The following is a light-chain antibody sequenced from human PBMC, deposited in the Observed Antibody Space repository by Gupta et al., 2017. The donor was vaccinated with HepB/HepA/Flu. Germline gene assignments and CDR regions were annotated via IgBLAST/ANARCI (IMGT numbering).Light chain of an antibody. J-gene: IGKJ4*01. CDR1: QSGLYSSSNKNH. Sequence: DIVITQSPDSLALSLGERATINCKSSQSGLYSSSNKNHLAWYQQKPGQPPKLLIYWASTREYGVPHRFSGSRSGRXFTLTIXSRLAADVAVYYCRQEYSTPPTFGXGTKVEIK. CDR3: RQEYSTPPT. CDR2: WAS. V-gene: IGKV4-1*01.